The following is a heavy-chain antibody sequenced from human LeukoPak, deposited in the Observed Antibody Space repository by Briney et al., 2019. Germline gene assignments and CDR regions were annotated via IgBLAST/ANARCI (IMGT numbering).Heavy chain of an antibody. V-gene: IGHV1-3*01. Sequence: ASVKVSCKASGYTFTSYAMHWVRQAPGQRLERMGWINAGNGNTKYSQKFQGRVTITRDTSASTACMELSSLRSEDTAVYYCARDVAYYGMDVWGKGTTVTVSS. CDR2: INAGNGNT. CDR1: GYTFTSYA. CDR3: ARDVAYYGMDV. J-gene: IGHJ6*04.